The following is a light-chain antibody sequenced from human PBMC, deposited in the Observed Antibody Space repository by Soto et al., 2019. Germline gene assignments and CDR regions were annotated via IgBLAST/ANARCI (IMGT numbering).Light chain of an antibody. CDR3: QQYADSSWT. V-gene: IGKV1-5*03. J-gene: IGKJ1*01. CDR1: PTVSSW. Sequence: DIQMTQSPSTLSASVGDRVTITCRASPTVSSWLAWFQQKPGKAPNLLIYGVSSVVSGVPSRFSGSGSGTEFTLTISNLQPDDFATYYCQQYADSSWTFGQGTKVE. CDR2: GVS.